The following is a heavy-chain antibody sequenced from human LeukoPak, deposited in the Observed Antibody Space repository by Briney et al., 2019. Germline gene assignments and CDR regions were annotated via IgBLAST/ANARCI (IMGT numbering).Heavy chain of an antibody. V-gene: IGHV4-34*01. Sequence: PSETLSLTCGVYGGSFSGYYWSWIRQPPGKGLEWIGEINHDGSTNYNPSLKSRVTMSVDTSKKPFSLKLSSVTAADTAVYYCARHYGPWGQGTLVTVSS. CDR1: GGSFSGYY. CDR3: ARHYGP. D-gene: IGHD3-16*01. J-gene: IGHJ5*02. CDR2: INHDGST.